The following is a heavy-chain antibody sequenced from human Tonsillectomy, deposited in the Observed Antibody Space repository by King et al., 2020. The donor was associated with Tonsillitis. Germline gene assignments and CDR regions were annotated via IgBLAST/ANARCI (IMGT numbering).Heavy chain of an antibody. V-gene: IGHV1-46*01. CDR1: GYTFTSYY. Sequence: VQLVESGAEVKKPGASVKVSCKASGYTFTSYYMHWVRQAPGQGLEWMGIINPSGGSTSYAQKFQGRVTMTRDTSTSTVYMELSSLRSEDTAVYYCARDFSDVHLRITMVQGVICDYWGQGTLVTVSS. J-gene: IGHJ4*02. CDR3: ARDFSDVHLRITMVQGVICDY. CDR2: INPSGGST. D-gene: IGHD3-10*01.